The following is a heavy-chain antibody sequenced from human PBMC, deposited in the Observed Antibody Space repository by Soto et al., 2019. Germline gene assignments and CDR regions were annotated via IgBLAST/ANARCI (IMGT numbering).Heavy chain of an antibody. CDR2: ISSSSSYI. Sequence: GGSLRLSCAASGFTFSSYSMNWVRQAPGKGLEWVSSISSSSSYIYYADSVKGRFTISRDNAKNSLYLQMNSLRAEDTAVYYCARDYCSGGSCPSDYWGQGTLVTVSS. CDR3: ARDYCSGGSCPSDY. J-gene: IGHJ4*02. D-gene: IGHD2-15*01. CDR1: GFTFSSYS. V-gene: IGHV3-21*01.